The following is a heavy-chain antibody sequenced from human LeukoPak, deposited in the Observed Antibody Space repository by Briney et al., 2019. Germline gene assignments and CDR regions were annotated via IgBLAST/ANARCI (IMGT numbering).Heavy chain of an antibody. CDR2: IIPIFGTA. D-gene: IGHD6-19*01. CDR1: GGTLSNYP. V-gene: IGHV1-69*13. Sequence: SVKVSCKASGGTLSNYPISWVRQAPGQGLEWMGGIIPIFGTANYAQKFQGRVTITADESTSTAYMELSSLRSEDTAVYYCARDRYSSGWVDAFDIWGQGTMVTVSS. J-gene: IGHJ3*02. CDR3: ARDRYSSGWVDAFDI.